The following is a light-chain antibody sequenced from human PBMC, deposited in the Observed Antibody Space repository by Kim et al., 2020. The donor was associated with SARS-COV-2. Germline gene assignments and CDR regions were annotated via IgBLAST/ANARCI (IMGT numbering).Light chain of an antibody. CDR3: QQYNNWPPGT. Sequence: VAPGESATLSCRASNSVGSRLAWYQQKPGQSPRLLIYGASARAAGIPARFSGSGSGTDFSITISSLQSEDFAVYYCQQYNNWPPGTFGQGTKLEI. CDR2: GAS. V-gene: IGKV3-15*01. J-gene: IGKJ2*02. CDR1: NSVGSR.